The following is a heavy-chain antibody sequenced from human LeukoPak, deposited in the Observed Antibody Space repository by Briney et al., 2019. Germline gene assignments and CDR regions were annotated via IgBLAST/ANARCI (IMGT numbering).Heavy chain of an antibody. CDR3: ARDGSQYYYYGMDV. Sequence: PGGSLRLSCAASGFTFSSYSVNWVRQAPGKGLEWVSSISSSSSYIYYADSVKGRFTISRDNAKNSLYLQMNSLRAEDTAVYYCARDGSQYYYYGMDVWGQGTTVTVSS. V-gene: IGHV3-21*01. D-gene: IGHD1-26*01. J-gene: IGHJ6*02. CDR1: GFTFSSYS. CDR2: ISSSSSYI.